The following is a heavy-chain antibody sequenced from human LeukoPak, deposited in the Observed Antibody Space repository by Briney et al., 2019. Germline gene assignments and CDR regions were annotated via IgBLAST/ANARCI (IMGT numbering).Heavy chain of an antibody. D-gene: IGHD3-16*02. CDR2: ISGSDGSS. J-gene: IGHJ4*02. CDR1: GFTFNSFA. CDR3: AKNLGVGGYTRYKGFDQ. V-gene: IGHV3-23*01. Sequence: PGGSLRLSCAASGFTFNSFAMNWVRQAPGKGLEWVSSISGSDGSSHYADFVKGRFTISRDNSKNTLHLQMSSLRAEDTAVYYCAKNLGVGGYTRYKGFDQWGQGTPVTVSS.